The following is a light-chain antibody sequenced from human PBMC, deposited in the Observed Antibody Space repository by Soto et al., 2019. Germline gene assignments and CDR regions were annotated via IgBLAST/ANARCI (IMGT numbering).Light chain of an antibody. J-gene: IGLJ2*01. CDR2: SSS. CDR1: NSNIGTTT. CDR3: AAWDASLNAVV. V-gene: IGLV1-44*01. Sequence: QSVLTQPPSASVAPGQRVTISCSGSNSNIGTTTVNWYQHVPGTAPKLLIYSSSQRPSGVPDRFSASRSGTSAPLAISGIQSGEEADYYCAAWDASLNAVVFRGGTNLTVL.